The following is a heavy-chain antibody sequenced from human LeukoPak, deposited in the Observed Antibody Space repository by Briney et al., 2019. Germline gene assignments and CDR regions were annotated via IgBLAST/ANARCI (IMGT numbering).Heavy chain of an antibody. CDR3: ARRARDSSGTRGNWFDP. D-gene: IGHD3-22*01. CDR1: GFTFSSYG. Sequence: PGGSLRLSCAASGFTFSSYGMHWVRQAPGKGLEWVAVIWYDGSNKYYADSVKGRFTISRDNSKNTLYLQMNSLRAEDTAVYYCARRARDSSGTRGNWFDPWGQGTLVTVSS. CDR2: IWYDGSNK. J-gene: IGHJ5*02. V-gene: IGHV3-33*01.